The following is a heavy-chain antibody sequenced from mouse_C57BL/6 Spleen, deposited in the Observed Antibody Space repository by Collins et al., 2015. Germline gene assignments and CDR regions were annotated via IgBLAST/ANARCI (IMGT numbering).Heavy chain of an antibody. J-gene: IGHJ3*01. Sequence: DVQPQESGPGLVKPSQSLSLTCTATGYSITSDYAWNWIRQFPGNKLEWMGYINYSGSTSYNPSLKSRISITRDTSKNQFFLQLNSVTTEDTATYYCARSPIYYGNPWFAYWGQGTLVTVSA. V-gene: IGHV3-2*02. CDR3: ARSPIYYGNPWFAY. CDR1: GYSITSDYA. D-gene: IGHD2-1*01. CDR2: INYSGST.